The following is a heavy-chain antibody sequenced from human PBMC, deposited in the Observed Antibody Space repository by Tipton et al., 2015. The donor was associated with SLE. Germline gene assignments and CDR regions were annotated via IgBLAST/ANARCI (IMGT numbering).Heavy chain of an antibody. D-gene: IGHD6-19*01. CDR3: ASPGGAVADTGYAFDI. Sequence: YWSWIRQPAGKGLEWMGIIYPGDSDTRYSPSFQGQVTISADKSISTAYLQWSSLKASDTAMYYCASPGGAVADTGYAFDIWGQRTMVTVSS. CDR1: YW. V-gene: IGHV5-51*01. CDR2: IYPGDSDT. J-gene: IGHJ3*02.